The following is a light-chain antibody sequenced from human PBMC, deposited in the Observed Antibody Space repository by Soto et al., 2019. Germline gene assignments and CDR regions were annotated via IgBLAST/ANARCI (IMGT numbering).Light chain of an antibody. CDR1: QSVSNF. Sequence: EIVLTQSPATLSLSSGERATLSCRASQSVSNFLAWYQQKPGQAPRLLIYDASNRATGIPVRFSGSGSGTDFTLTISSLEPEDFGLYYCQQRSDWFTFGQGTRLEIK. J-gene: IGKJ5*01. CDR2: DAS. CDR3: QQRSDWFT. V-gene: IGKV3-11*01.